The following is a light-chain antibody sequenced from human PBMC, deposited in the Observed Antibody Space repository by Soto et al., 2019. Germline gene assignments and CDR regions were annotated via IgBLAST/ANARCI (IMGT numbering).Light chain of an antibody. V-gene: IGLV2-11*01. Sequence: QSALAQPASVSGSPGQSITISCTGTSSDVGAYNSVSWYQQHPHRAPQVIIYDVSKRPSGVPDRFSGSRSGNTASLTISGLQAEDEADYYCCSYAGSQTWVFGGGTKLTVL. CDR1: SSDVGAYNS. J-gene: IGLJ3*02. CDR3: CSYAGSQTWV. CDR2: DVS.